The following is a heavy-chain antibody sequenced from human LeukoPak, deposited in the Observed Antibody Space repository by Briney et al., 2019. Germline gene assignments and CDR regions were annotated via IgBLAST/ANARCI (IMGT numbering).Heavy chain of an antibody. Sequence: GESLKISCKGSGYSFTSHWIGWVRQMPGKGLEWMGSIYPGDSDTRYSPSFQGQVTISADKSISTAYLQWSSLKASDTAMYYCARQGGYPGADFAEYYMDVWGKGTTVTVSS. CDR1: GYSFTSHW. D-gene: IGHD1-1*01. CDR2: IYPGDSDT. J-gene: IGHJ6*03. CDR3: ARQGGYPGADFAEYYMDV. V-gene: IGHV5-51*01.